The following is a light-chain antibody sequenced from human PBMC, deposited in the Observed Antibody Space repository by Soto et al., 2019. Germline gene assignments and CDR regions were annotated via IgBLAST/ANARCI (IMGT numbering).Light chain of an antibody. CDR1: SSDLGGSFS. Sequence: QSVLTQPASVSGSPQQSSTISCTGTSSDLGGSFSVSWYQQHPGKAPKLMIYDVSNRPSGVSKRFSGSKSGNTASLTISGLQADEEADYYCGSYTSSSRFFGTGTKLTVL. CDR3: GSYTSSSRF. CDR2: DVS. J-gene: IGLJ1*01. V-gene: IGLV2-14*01.